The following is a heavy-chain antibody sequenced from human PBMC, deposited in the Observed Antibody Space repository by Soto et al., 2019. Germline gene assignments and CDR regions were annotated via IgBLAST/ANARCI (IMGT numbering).Heavy chain of an antibody. CDR2: IYYSGST. V-gene: IGHV4-61*01. CDR3: AGGVYGDYIFVF. CDR1: GGSVSSPRYY. D-gene: IGHD4-17*01. J-gene: IGHJ4*02. Sequence: QVQLQESGPGLVKPSETLSLTCTVSGGSVSSPRYYWSWVRQSPGKGLEYIGYIYYSGSTNYNPSLKSRVTISVDTCNNQVSLKLSCVTAANTAVYYWAGGVYGDYIFVFWGQGTLVTVSS.